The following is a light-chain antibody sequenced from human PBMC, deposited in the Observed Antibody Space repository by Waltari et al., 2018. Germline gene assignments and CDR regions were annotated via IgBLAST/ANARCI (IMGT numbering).Light chain of an antibody. CDR3: QTYDSSLSGRI. J-gene: IGLJ2*01. CDR2: VNT. V-gene: IGLV1-40*01. Sequence: QSVLTPPPSVSGAPGQGVTISCTGSSSNIRAGYDVHWYQHLPGTAPKLLIYVNTRRPSGVPDRFSGSRSGTSASLAITGLRAEDEGDYYCQTYDSSLSGRIFGGGTK. CDR1: SSNIRAGYD.